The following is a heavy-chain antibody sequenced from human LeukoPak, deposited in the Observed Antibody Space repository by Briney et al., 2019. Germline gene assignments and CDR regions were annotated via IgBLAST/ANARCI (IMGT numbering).Heavy chain of an antibody. J-gene: IGHJ4*02. CDR1: RFTFSSYA. Sequence: GGSLRLSCAASRFTFSSYAMLWVRQLPGKGLEWVAIISYDGSNTYYTDSVKGRFTISRDNSKNTLYLQMNSLRAEDTAVYYCAKILPDCTNGVCHDYWGQGTLVTVSS. CDR3: AKILPDCTNGVCHDY. CDR2: ISYDGSNT. V-gene: IGHV3-30*04. D-gene: IGHD2-8*01.